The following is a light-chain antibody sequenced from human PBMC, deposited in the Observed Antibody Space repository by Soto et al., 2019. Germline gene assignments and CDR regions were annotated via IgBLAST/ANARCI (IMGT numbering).Light chain of an antibody. CDR1: QSVSSSY. CDR2: GAS. CDR3: QQFGTSPQT. Sequence: EIMLTQSPGTLSLSPGERATLSCRASQSVSSSYLAWYQQKPGQAPRLLISGASIRATGIPDRFSGSGSGTDFSLTISKLEPEDFAVYYCQQFGTSPQTFGQGTKVDIK. J-gene: IGKJ1*01. V-gene: IGKV3-20*01.